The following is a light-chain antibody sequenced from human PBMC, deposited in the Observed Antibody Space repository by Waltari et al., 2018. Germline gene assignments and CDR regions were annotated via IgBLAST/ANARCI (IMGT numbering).Light chain of an antibody. J-gene: IGLJ2*01. CDR2: EVT. CDR1: SSDIGGYNY. Sequence: QSALTQPPSASGSPGQSVTISCTGTSSDIGGYNYVSCYQQHPGKAPKLIIYEVTTRPSGVPDRFSGSKAGNTASLTVSGLQAEDEAYYYCSSYAGSNTYVVFGGGTKLTVL. V-gene: IGLV2-8*01. CDR3: SSYAGSNTYVV.